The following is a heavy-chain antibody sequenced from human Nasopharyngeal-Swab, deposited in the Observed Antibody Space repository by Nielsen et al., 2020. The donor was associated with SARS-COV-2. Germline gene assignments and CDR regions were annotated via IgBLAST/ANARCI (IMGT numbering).Heavy chain of an antibody. Sequence: SETLSLTCTGSGGSISRSSYYWGWIRQPPGKGLEWIGSIYYGGSTYYNPSLNSRVTISVDTSKNHFSLKLSSVTAADTAVYYCARPYYDSSGYDAWFDPWGQGTLVTVSS. CDR3: ARPYYDSSGYDAWFDP. CDR1: GGSISRSSYY. V-gene: IGHV4-39*01. CDR2: IYYGGST. J-gene: IGHJ5*02. D-gene: IGHD3-22*01.